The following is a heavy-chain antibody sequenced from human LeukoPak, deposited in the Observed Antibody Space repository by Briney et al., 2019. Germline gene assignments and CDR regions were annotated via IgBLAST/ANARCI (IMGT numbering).Heavy chain of an antibody. CDR2: ISSSSSYI. D-gene: IGHD3-16*01. CDR3: VRAQGLGESENH. Sequence: PGGSLRLSCAASGFTFSSYSMNWVRQAPGKGLEWVSSISSSSSYIYYADSVKGRFTISRDNAKNSLFLQMNSLRAEDTAVYYCVRAQGLGESENHWGQGTLVTVSS. V-gene: IGHV3-21*01. J-gene: IGHJ4*02. CDR1: GFTFSSYS.